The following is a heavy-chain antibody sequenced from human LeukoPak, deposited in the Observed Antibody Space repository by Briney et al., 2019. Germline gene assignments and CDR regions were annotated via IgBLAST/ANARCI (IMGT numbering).Heavy chain of an antibody. Sequence: GASVKVSCKASGYIFTDYYIYWARQAPGQGPEWMGWINPNSGGTKYAQKFQGRVTLTRDTSISTVYMEVSRLTSDDTAIYYCARDRMADKAAIYWGQGTLVTVSS. CDR3: ARDRMADKAAIY. V-gene: IGHV1-2*02. CDR1: GYIFTDYY. J-gene: IGHJ4*02. D-gene: IGHD2-15*01. CDR2: INPNSGGT.